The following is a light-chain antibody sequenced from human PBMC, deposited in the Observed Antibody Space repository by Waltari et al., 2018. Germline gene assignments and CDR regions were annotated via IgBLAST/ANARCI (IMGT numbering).Light chain of an antibody. CDR2: KAS. CDR3: QQYSSYSSWT. J-gene: IGKJ1*01. CDR1: QNINSW. Sequence: CRASQNINSWLAWYQQRPGKAPRLLLYKASTLQSVVPSRFSGSGSGTEFTLTINSLQTDYFATYYCQQYSSYSSWTFGQGTQV. V-gene: IGKV1-5*03.